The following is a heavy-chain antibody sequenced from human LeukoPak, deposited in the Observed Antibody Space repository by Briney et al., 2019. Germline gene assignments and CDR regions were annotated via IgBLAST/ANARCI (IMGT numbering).Heavy chain of an antibody. Sequence: GGSLRLSCAASGFTFSSYWMHWVRQVPGKGLVWVSRIKSDGSSTTYADSVKGRFTISRDNAKNTLYLQMSSLRAEDTAVYYCARSTYSGSSYDYWGQGTLVTVSS. D-gene: IGHD1-26*01. V-gene: IGHV3-74*01. CDR3: ARSTYSGSSYDY. CDR1: GFTFSSYW. J-gene: IGHJ4*02. CDR2: IKSDGSST.